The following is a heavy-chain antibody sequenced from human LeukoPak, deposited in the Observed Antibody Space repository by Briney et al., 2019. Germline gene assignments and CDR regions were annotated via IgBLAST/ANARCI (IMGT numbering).Heavy chain of an antibody. Sequence: GGSLRLSYTASGFSLSDYEINWVRQAPGKGLEWVSYINTGSSSIYYADSLKGRFTISRDDAKNSVYLQLNSLRAEDTALYYCARETSHCGGDCYDYWGQGTLVTVSS. J-gene: IGHJ4*02. CDR1: GFSLSDYE. CDR3: ARETSHCGGDCYDY. CDR2: INTGSSSI. D-gene: IGHD2-21*01. V-gene: IGHV3-48*03.